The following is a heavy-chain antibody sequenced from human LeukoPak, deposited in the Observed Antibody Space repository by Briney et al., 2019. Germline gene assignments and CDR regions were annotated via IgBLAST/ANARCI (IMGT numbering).Heavy chain of an antibody. CDR1: GFTFSSYG. V-gene: IGHV4-4*02. D-gene: IGHD6-19*01. Sequence: GFLRLSCAASGFTFSSYGMHWVRQAPGKGLEWIGEIYHSGSTNYNPSLKSRVTISVDKSKNQFSPKLRSVTAADTAVYYCAKVSSSGWSDFDYWGQGTPVTVSS. CDR2: IYHSGST. J-gene: IGHJ4*02. CDR3: AKVSSSGWSDFDY.